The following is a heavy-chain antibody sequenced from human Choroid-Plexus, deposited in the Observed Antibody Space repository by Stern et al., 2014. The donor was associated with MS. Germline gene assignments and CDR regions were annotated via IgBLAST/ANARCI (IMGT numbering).Heavy chain of an antibody. CDR3: AKDRQYLTYFFDH. V-gene: IGHV3-30*18. D-gene: IGHD2/OR15-2a*01. Sequence: QVQLVQSGGGVVQPGRPLRLSCVASGFTFGSCAMHWVRQAPGKGLEWVAGVPYDGSNKYYADSVKGRITISRDNSQNTLYMQMSSLRPEDTAVYYCAKDRQYLTYFFDHWGQGSLVTVSS. CDR1: GFTFGSCA. CDR2: VPYDGSNK. J-gene: IGHJ5*02.